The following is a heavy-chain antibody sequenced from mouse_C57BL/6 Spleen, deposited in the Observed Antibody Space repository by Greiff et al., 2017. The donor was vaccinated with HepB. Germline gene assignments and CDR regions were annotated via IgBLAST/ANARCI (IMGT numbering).Heavy chain of an antibody. D-gene: IGHD2-3*01. CDR3: ARSQGYYVGGFDY. V-gene: IGHV1-61*01. Sequence: QVQLKQPGAELVRPGSSVKLSCKASGYTFTSYWMDWVKQRPGQGLEWIGNIYPSDSETHYNQKFKDKATLTVDKSSSTAYMQLSSLTSEDSAVYYCARSQGYYVGGFDYWGQGTTLTVSS. J-gene: IGHJ2*01. CDR2: IYPSDSET. CDR1: GYTFTSYW.